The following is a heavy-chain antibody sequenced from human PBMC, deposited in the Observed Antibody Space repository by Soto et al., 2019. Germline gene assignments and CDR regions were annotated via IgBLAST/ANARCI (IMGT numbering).Heavy chain of an antibody. Sequence: PEGSLRLSCTASGFTFGDYAMSWFRQAPGKGLEWVGFIRSKAYGGTTEYAASVKGRFTISRDDSKSIAYLQMNRLKTEDTAVYYFTLTFVLLVYAPEDIRGQXTMVTVS. J-gene: IGHJ3*02. D-gene: IGHD2-8*01. CDR3: TLTFVLLVYAPEDI. V-gene: IGHV3-49*03. CDR2: IRSKAYGGTT. CDR1: GFTFGDYA.